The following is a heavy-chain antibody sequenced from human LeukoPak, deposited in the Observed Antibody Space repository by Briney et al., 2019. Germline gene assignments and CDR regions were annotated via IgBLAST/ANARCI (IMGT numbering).Heavy chain of an antibody. Sequence: GGSLRLSCEASGLILRGHAMSWVRQAPGKGLEWVSGIGDSGETERYADSVKGRFTISRDNFRNTVYLEMRSLRPEDTAVYYCAKGYSSGWTPFDYWGQGTQVTVSS. V-gene: IGHV3-23*01. J-gene: IGHJ4*02. CDR3: AKGYSSGWTPFDY. CDR2: IGDSGETE. D-gene: IGHD6-19*01. CDR1: GLILRGHA.